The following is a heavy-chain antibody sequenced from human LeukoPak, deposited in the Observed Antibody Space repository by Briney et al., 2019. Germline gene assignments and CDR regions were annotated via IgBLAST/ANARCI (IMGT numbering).Heavy chain of an antibody. CDR1: GFPFSYYA. J-gene: IGHJ4*02. V-gene: IGHV3-23*01. CDR2: LSGGGGST. D-gene: IGHD3-10*01. Sequence: TGGSLRLSCAVSGFPFSYYAMTWVRQAPGKGLEWGSTLSGGGGSTFYADSVKGRFIISRDNSKNTVYLQMSRLRVVDTAVYYCGKDGFMARAVIPRFFDGWGQGTLVTVSS. CDR3: GKDGFMARAVIPRFFDG.